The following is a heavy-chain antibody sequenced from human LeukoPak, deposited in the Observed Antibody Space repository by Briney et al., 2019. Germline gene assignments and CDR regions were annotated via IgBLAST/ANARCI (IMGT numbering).Heavy chain of an antibody. CDR3: ARIIHQTTDTGDFDL. CDR2: SYSTGVT. Sequence: SETLSLTCTVSGGSIVGYYWNWIRQPLGKGLEWIGYSYSTGVTKYNPALKSRVTISAEKPKNQVSLRLTSVSAADTAVYFCARIIHQTTDTGDFDLWGRGTLVTVSS. V-gene: IGHV4-59*01. J-gene: IGHJ4*02. D-gene: IGHD1-14*01. CDR1: GGSIVGYY.